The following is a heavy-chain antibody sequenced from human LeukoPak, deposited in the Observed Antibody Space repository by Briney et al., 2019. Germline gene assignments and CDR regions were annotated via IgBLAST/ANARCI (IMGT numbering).Heavy chain of an antibody. CDR1: AFSLNAYN. CDR3: VRDRGTYRPIDC. D-gene: IGHD1-26*01. Sequence: GGSLRLSCAASAFSLNAYNMNWVRQAPGKGLEWVSSISYTGTYIYYADSVKGRFTISRDNAQNSLYLQMNSLRAEDTAIYYCVRDRGTYRPIDCWGQGTLVTVSS. J-gene: IGHJ4*02. CDR2: ISYTGTYI. V-gene: IGHV3-21*04.